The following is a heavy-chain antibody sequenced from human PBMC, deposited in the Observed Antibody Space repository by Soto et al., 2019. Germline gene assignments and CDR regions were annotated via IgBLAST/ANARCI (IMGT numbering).Heavy chain of an antibody. CDR3: ATSMGRGGNDY. CDR2: IKRDGSEK. CDR1: GFTFSDYW. Sequence: EVQLVESGGGLVQPGGSLRLSCAASGFTFSDYWMSWVRQAPGKGLECVANIKRDGSEKYYVDPVKGRFTISRDNAKNSLYLQMNSLRAEDTAVYYCATSMGRGGNDYWGQGTLVTVSS. V-gene: IGHV3-7*05. J-gene: IGHJ4*02. D-gene: IGHD3-10*01.